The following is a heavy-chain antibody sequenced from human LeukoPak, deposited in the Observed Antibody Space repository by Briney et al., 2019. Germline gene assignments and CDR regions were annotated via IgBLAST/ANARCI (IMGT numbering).Heavy chain of an antibody. CDR2: IYHSGST. CDR1: GGSISSSNW. Sequence: PSGTLSLTCAVSGGSISSSNWWSWVRQPPGKGLEWIGEIYHSGSTNYNPSLKSRVTISVDTSKNQFSLKLNSVTAADTAVYYCARQSQYSGYQAPDYWGQGTLVTVSS. CDR3: ARQSQYSGYQAPDY. D-gene: IGHD5-12*01. V-gene: IGHV4-4*02. J-gene: IGHJ4*02.